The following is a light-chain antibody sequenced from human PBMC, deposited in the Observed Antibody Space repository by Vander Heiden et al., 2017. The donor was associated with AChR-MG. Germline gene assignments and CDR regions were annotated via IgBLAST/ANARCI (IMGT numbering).Light chain of an antibody. V-gene: IGKV1-39*01. CDR1: QSISSY. Sequence: DIQMTQSPSSLSASVGDRVTSTCRASQSISSYLNWYQQKPGKAPKLLLYAASSLQSGVPSRFSGSGSGTDFTLTISSLQPEDFATYYCQQSYTFGQGTKLEIK. CDR2: AAS. J-gene: IGKJ2*01. CDR3: QQSYT.